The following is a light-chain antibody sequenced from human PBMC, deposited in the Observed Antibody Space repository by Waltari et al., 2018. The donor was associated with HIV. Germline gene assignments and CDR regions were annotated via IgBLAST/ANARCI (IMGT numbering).Light chain of an antibody. V-gene: IGKV1-NL1*01. J-gene: IGKJ2*01. CDR1: QAIANS. CDR2: VAS. CDR3: QQYYTTPHT. Sequence: DLQITQSPSSLSASVGDRVTITCRASQAIANSLAWYQQKPGKAPQLLVYVASRLERGVPSRFSGSGSGTDYILTISSLQPEDFATYYCQQYYTTPHTFGQGTKLEIK.